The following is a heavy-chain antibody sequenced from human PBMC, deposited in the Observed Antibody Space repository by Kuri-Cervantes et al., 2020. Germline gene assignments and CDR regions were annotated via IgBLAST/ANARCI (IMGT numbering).Heavy chain of an antibody. Sequence: GESLKISCAASGFTFSTYAMHWVRQTPGGGLEWLAVISYDATNKFFADSVKDRFTISRDNAKNSLYLQMNSLRAEDTAVYYCARGYYESSGYYYEWGQGTLVTVSS. J-gene: IGHJ4*02. D-gene: IGHD3-22*01. CDR1: GFTFSTYA. V-gene: IGHV3-30-3*01. CDR2: ISYDATNK. CDR3: ARGYYESSGYYYE.